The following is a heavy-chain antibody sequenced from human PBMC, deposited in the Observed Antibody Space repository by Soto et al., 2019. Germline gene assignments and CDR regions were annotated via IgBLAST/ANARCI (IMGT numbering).Heavy chain of an antibody. D-gene: IGHD6-6*01. Sequence: TLSLTCAVSGGSISSGGYSWSWIRQPPGKGLEWIGEISQSGNTNYSPSLKSRVSISIDTSKKQFSLNLASVSAADTAVYYCARAPKVSGSSQTRPDFWGQGTLVTVSS. CDR3: ARAPKVSGSSQTRPDF. CDR2: ISQSGNT. CDR1: GGSISSGGYS. V-gene: IGHV4-30-4*07. J-gene: IGHJ4*02.